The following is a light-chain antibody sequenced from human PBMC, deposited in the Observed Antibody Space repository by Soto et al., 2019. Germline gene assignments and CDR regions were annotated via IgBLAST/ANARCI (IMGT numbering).Light chain of an antibody. Sequence: QSALTQPASVSGSPGQSITISCTGTSFDVGNRNYVYWYQQHPGKAPKLIIYEVNNRPSGISDRFSGSKSGNTASLTISGLQAEDEADYYCSSYTTIGTWVFGGGTKVTVL. CDR3: SSYTTIGTWV. CDR2: EVN. V-gene: IGLV2-14*01. CDR1: SFDVGNRNY. J-gene: IGLJ3*02.